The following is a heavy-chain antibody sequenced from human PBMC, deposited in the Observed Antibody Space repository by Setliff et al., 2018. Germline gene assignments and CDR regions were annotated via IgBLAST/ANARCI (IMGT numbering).Heavy chain of an antibody. J-gene: IGHJ5*02. CDR3: VPQGPGYGNGWWTNWFDP. CDR2: MSASGTST. CDR1: GFAFRTYA. D-gene: IGHD6-19*01. Sequence: GGSLRLSCAASGFAFRTYAMSWVRQAPGKGLEWVSAMSASGTSTYHADSVKGRFTISGDNSKNTLYLQMNSLRADDTAVYYCVPQGPGYGNGWWTNWFDPWGQGTLVTVSS. V-gene: IGHV3-23*01.